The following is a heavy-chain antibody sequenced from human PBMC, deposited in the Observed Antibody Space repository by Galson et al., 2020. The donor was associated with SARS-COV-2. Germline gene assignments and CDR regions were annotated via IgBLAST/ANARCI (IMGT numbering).Heavy chain of an antibody. CDR1: GFTFSSYA. J-gene: IGHJ4*02. Sequence: GGSLRLSCAASGFTFSSYAMNWVRQASGKGLEWVSGISGSGGSTYYADSVKGRFTISRDSSKNTVFLQMNNLRAEDTAVYYCAKGMWETGSGYYGYWGQGTLVTVSS. CDR2: ISGSGGST. V-gene: IGHV3-23*01. D-gene: IGHD3-22*01. CDR3: AKGMWETGSGYYGY.